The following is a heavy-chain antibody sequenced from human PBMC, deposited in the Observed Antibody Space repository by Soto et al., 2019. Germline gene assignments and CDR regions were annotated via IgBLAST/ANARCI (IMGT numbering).Heavy chain of an antibody. CDR2: IYYSGST. CDR3: ARALRRNWFDP. D-gene: IGHD5-12*01. J-gene: IGHJ5*02. Sequence: PSETLSLTCTVSGGSISSYYLSWIRQPPGKGLEWIGYIYYSGSTNYNPSLKSRVTISVDTSKNQFSLKLSSVTAADTAVYYCARALRRNWFDPWGQGTLVTVSS. V-gene: IGHV4-59*01. CDR1: GGSISSYY.